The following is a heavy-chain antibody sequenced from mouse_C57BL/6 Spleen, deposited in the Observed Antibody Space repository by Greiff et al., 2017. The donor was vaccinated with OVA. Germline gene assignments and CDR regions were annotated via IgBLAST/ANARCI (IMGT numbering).Heavy chain of an antibody. CDR2: IDPSDSYT. CDR3: ARSLDGYYVSY. J-gene: IGHJ3*01. V-gene: IGHV1-69*01. D-gene: IGHD2-3*01. CDR1: GYTFTSYW. Sequence: QVQLQQPGAELVMPGASVKLSCKASGYTFTSYWMHWVKQRPGQGLEWIGEIDPSDSYTNYNQKFKGKSTLTVDKSSSTAYMQLSSLTSEDSAVYYCARSLDGYYVSYWGQGTLVTVSA.